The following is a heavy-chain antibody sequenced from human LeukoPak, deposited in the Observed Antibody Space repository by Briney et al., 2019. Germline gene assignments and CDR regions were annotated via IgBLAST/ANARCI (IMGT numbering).Heavy chain of an antibody. J-gene: IGHJ6*03. CDR1: GGSISSSNW. V-gene: IGHV4-4*02. Sequence: SGTLSLTCAVSGGSISSSNWWSWVRQPPGRGLEWIGEIYHSGSTNYNPSLKSRVTISLDKSKNQLSLKLSSVTAADTAVYYCARDGYYYASGLYYYMDVWGKGTTVTISS. CDR3: ARDGYYYASGLYYYMDV. D-gene: IGHD3-10*01. CDR2: IYHSGST.